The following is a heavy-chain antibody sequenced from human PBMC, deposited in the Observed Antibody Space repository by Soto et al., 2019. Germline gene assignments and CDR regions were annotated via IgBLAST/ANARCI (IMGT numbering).Heavy chain of an antibody. Sequence: GASVKVSCKASGYTFSSYDINWVRQATGQGLEWMGSMNPNSGNTGSAQKFQGRVTMTRNTSISTAYMELSSLRSEDTAVYFCARDTGAVDYWSQGSLVTVSS. CDR2: MNPNSGNT. V-gene: IGHV1-8*01. D-gene: IGHD3-10*01. CDR3: ARDTGAVDY. CDR1: GYTFSSYD. J-gene: IGHJ4*02.